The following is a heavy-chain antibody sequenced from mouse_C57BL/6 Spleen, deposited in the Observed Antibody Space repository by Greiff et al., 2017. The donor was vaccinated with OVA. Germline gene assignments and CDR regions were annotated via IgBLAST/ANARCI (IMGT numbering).Heavy chain of an antibody. V-gene: IGHV1-80*01. CDR1: GYAFSSYW. J-gene: IGHJ4*01. CDR2: IYPGDGDT. Sequence: VQLQQSGAELVKPGASVKISCKASGYAFSSYWMNWVKQRPGKGLEWIGQIYPGDGDTNYNGKFKGKATLTADKSSSTAYMQLSSLTSEDAAVYFCARYYGSSYAMDYWGQGTSVTVSS. D-gene: IGHD1-1*01. CDR3: ARYYGSSYAMDY.